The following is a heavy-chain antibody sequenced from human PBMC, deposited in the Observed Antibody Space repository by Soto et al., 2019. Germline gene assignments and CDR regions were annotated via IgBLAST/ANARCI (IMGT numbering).Heavy chain of an antibody. CDR3: ARDHDYGDYYYYYGMDV. V-gene: IGHV3-30-3*01. CDR1: GFTFSSYA. Sequence: GGSLRLSCAASGFTFSSYAMHWVRQAPGKGLEWVAVISYDGSNKYYADSVKGRFTISRDNSKNTLYLQMNSLRAEDTAVYYCARDHDYGDYYYYYGMDVWGQGTTVTVSS. CDR2: ISYDGSNK. J-gene: IGHJ6*02. D-gene: IGHD4-17*01.